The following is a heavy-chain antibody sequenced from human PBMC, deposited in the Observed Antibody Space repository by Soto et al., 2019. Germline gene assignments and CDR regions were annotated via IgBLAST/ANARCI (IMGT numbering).Heavy chain of an antibody. V-gene: IGHV1-24*01. CDR1: GYTLTELS. CDR3: ATRERLGELSRGAFDI. D-gene: IGHD3-16*02. Sequence: ASVKVSCKVSGYTLTELSMHWVRQAPGKGLEWMGGFDPEDGETIYAQKFQGRVTMTEDTSTDTAYMELSSLRSEDTAVYYCATRERLGELSRGAFDIWGQGTMVTVSS. J-gene: IGHJ3*02. CDR2: FDPEDGET.